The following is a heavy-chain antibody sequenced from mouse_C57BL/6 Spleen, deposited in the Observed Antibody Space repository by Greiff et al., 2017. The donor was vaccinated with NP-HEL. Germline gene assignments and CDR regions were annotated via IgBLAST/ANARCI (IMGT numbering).Heavy chain of an antibody. V-gene: IGHV7-3*01. J-gene: IGHJ4*01. D-gene: IGHD2-2*01. CDR3: ARCDGHDEGNAMDY. Sequence: EVQLQQSGGGLVQPGGSLSLSCAASGFTFTDYYMSWVRQPPGKALEWLGFIRNKANGYTTEYSASVKGRFTISRDNSQSILYLQMNALRAEDSATYDCARCDGHDEGNAMDYWGQGTSVTVSS. CDR1: GFTFTDYY. CDR2: IRNKANGYTT.